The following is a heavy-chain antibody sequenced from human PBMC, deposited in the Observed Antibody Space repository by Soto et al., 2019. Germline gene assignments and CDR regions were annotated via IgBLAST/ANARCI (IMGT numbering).Heavy chain of an antibody. V-gene: IGHV4-4*07. Sequence: TLSLTCTVSGGSISSYYWSWIRQPAGKGLEWIGRIYTSGSTNYNPSLKSRVTMSVDTSKNQFSLKLSSVTAADTAVYYCARGIAVAGDLIYYYYYGMDVWGQGTTVTVSS. CDR3: ARGIAVAGDLIYYYYYGMDV. CDR1: GGSISSYY. CDR2: IYTSGST. D-gene: IGHD6-19*01. J-gene: IGHJ6*02.